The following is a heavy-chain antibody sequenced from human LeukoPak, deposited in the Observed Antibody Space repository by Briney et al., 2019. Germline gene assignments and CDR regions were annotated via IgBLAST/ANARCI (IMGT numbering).Heavy chain of an antibody. J-gene: IGHJ4*02. V-gene: IGHV4-39*01. Sequence: SETLSLTCTVVGGAINSRNQYWGWIRQSPGKGLEWIGSIYYSGSVNDNPSLQSRVTISVDTSRNQFSLKLTSMTVADTAVYFCARRVATSGNFFDYWGPGTLVAVS. D-gene: IGHD3-3*01. CDR1: GGAINSRNQY. CDR3: ARRVATSGNFFDY. CDR2: IYYSGSV.